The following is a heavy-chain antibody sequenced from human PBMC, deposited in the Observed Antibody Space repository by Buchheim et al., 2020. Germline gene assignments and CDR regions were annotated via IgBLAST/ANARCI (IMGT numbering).Heavy chain of an antibody. D-gene: IGHD3-10*01. CDR3: AKEFGSGSYWYFDL. CDR1: EFTFSNYA. V-gene: IGHV3-23*04. J-gene: IGHJ2*01. Sequence: EVQLVESGGGLVQPGGSLRLSCAASEFTFSNYAMSWVRQAPGKGLEWVSAIIGSGGRTNYADSVKGRFTISRDNSKNTLHLQMNSLRADDTAVYYCAKEFGSGSYWYFDLWGRGTL. CDR2: IIGSGGRT.